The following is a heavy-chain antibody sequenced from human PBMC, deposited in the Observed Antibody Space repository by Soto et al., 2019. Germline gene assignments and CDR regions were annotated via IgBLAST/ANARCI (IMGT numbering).Heavy chain of an antibody. CDR1: GGTFTGYY. D-gene: IGHD2-15*01. CDR2: INPNSGGT. CDR3: ARGAIPFPQTGSIYYHYGMDV. Sequence: ASVKVSCKASGGTFTGYYMHGLRQAPGQGLECMGWINPNSGGTNYAQKFQGWFTMTRYTSISTAYMELSRLRSDDTAVYYCARGAIPFPQTGSIYYHYGMDVWGQGTTVTVSS. J-gene: IGHJ6*02. V-gene: IGHV1-2*04.